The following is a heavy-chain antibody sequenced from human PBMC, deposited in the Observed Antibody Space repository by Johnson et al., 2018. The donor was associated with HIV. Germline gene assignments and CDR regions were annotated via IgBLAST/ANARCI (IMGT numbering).Heavy chain of an antibody. D-gene: IGHD3-3*01. V-gene: IGHV3-23*04. J-gene: IGHJ3*02. CDR1: GFTFSSYA. CDR2: ISGSGGST. Sequence: VQLVESGGGLVQPGGSLRLSCAASGFTFSSYAMSWVRQAPGEGLEWVSAISGSGGSTYYADSVKGRFTISRDNSKNTMYLQMNSRSAEDTAVYCFAKALGGYAFDIWGQGTMVTVSS. CDR3: AKALGGYAFDI.